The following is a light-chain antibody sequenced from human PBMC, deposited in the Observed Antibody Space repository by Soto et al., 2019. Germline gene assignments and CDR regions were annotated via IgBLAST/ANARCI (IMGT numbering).Light chain of an antibody. V-gene: IGLV1-44*01. CDR1: SSNIGSHT. CDR2: SNN. J-gene: IGLJ2*01. CDR3: ATWDGSLPGEV. Sequence: QSVLTQPPSASGTPGQRITISCSGSSSNIGSHTVNWHQQVPGTAPKLLIYSNNKRPSGIPDRFSGSKSGTSGTLDITGLQTGDEADYYCATWDGSLPGEVFGGGTKLTVL.